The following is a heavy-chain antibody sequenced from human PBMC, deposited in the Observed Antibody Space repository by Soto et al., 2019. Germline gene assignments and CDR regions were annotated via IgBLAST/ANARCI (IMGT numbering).Heavy chain of an antibody. V-gene: IGHV5-51*01. CDR2: IYPSDSDT. Sequence: PXESLQISCRGCGFIFTSFCIGRVGQMPGKGLEWMGIIYPSDSDTRYSPSFQGQVTISADKSISTAYLQWSSLKASDTAMYYCARLPSSSSPFDFWGQGPLVTVSS. CDR3: ARLPSSSSPFDF. CDR1: GFIFTSFC. J-gene: IGHJ4*02. D-gene: IGHD6-6*01.